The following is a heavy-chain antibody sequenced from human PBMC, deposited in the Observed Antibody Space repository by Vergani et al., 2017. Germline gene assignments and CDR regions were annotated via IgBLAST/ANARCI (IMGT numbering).Heavy chain of an antibody. J-gene: IGHJ4*02. Sequence: EVQLLQSGGGVIQPGGSVRLSCAASGFTFSACPMTWVRQAPGKGLEWVSAISARYPSTYYADSVKGRFTISRDIAKNTLYLQVRSLRLEDTGVYHCVRDRGLCARGRCYTEAWDYWGQGTPVTVSS. CDR1: GFTFSACP. V-gene: IGHV3-23*01. CDR3: VRDRGLCARGRCYTEAWDY. D-gene: IGHD2-2*02. CDR2: ISARYPST.